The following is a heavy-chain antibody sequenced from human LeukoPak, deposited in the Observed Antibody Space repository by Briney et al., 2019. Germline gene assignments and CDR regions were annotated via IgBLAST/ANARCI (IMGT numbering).Heavy chain of an antibody. V-gene: IGHV1-18*01. CDR3: ARARLGGYDYGVDY. Sequence: ASVKVSCKASGYTFTSYGISWVRQAPGQGLEWMGWISAYNGNTNYAQKLQGRVTMTTDTSTSTAYMELSSLRSEDTAVYYCARARLGGYDYGVDYWGQGTLVTVSS. CDR1: GYTFTSYG. CDR2: ISAYNGNT. J-gene: IGHJ4*02. D-gene: IGHD5-12*01.